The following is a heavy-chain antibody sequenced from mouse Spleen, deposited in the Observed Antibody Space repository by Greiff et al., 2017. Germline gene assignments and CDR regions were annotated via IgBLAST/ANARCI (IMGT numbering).Heavy chain of an antibody. CDR1: GYTFTDYN. D-gene: IGHD1-2*01. CDR2: INPNNGGT. CDR3: ARRGFITTVPFAY. Sequence: EVKLVESGPELVKPGASVKMSCKASGYTFTDYNMHWVKQSHGKSLEWIGYINPNNGGTSYNQKFKGKATLTVNKSSSTAYMELRSLTSEDSAVYYCARRGFITTVPFAYWGQGTLVTVSA. J-gene: IGHJ3*01. V-gene: IGHV1-22*01.